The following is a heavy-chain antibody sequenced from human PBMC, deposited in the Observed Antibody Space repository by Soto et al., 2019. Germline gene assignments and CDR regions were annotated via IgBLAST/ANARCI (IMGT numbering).Heavy chain of an antibody. CDR2: ISYDGSNK. V-gene: IGHV3-30-3*01. CDR3: AREGDGSGSYYFDY. D-gene: IGHD3-10*01. Sequence: GGSLRLSCAASGFTFSSYAMHWVRQAPGKGLEWVAVISYDGSNKYYADSVKGRFTISRDNSKNTLYLQMNSLRAEDTAVYYCAREGDGSGSYYFDYWGQGTLVTVSS. J-gene: IGHJ4*02. CDR1: GFTFSSYA.